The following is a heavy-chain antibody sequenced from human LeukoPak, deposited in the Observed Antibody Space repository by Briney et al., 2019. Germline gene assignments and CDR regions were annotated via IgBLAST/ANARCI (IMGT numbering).Heavy chain of an antibody. Sequence: SETLSLTCAVSGGSISSGGYSWSWIRQPPGKGLEWIGYIYYSGSTYYNPSLKSRVTISVDTSKNQFSLKLSSVTAADTAVYYCARDSVYSGSSLDYWGQGTLVTVSS. CDR2: IYYSGST. V-gene: IGHV4-30-4*07. CDR3: ARDSVYSGSSLDY. J-gene: IGHJ4*02. CDR1: GGSISSGGYS. D-gene: IGHD1-26*01.